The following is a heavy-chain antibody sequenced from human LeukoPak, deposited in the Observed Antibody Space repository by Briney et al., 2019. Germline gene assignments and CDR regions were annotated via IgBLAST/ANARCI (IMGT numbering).Heavy chain of an antibody. CDR2: INHSGST. CDR3: ARGGATYYDFWGGYFPQLHNWFDP. Sequence: PSETLSLTCAVYGGSFSGYYWSWIRQPPGKGLEWIGEINHSGSTNYNPSLKSRVTISVDTSKNQFSLKLSSVTAADTAVYYCARGGATYYDFWGGYFPQLHNWFDPWGQGTLVTVSS. CDR1: GGSFSGYY. J-gene: IGHJ5*02. D-gene: IGHD3-3*01. V-gene: IGHV4-34*01.